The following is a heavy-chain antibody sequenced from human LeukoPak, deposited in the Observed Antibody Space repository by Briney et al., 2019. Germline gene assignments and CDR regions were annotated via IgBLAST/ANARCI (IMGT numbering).Heavy chain of an antibody. J-gene: IGHJ4*02. CDR3: ATEGPTIFSPHSKTYYFDY. D-gene: IGHD3-9*01. CDR1: GYTLTELS. Sequence: ASVKVSCKVSGYTLTELSMHWVRQAPGKGLEWMGGFDPEDGETIYAQKFQGRVTMTEDTSTDTAYMELSSLRSEDTAVYYCATEGPTIFSPHSKTYYFDYWGRGTLVTVSS. CDR2: FDPEDGET. V-gene: IGHV1-24*01.